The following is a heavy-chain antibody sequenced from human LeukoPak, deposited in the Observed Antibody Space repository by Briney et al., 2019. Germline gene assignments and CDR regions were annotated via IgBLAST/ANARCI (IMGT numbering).Heavy chain of an antibody. V-gene: IGHV3-23*01. CDR2: ISGSGGST. D-gene: IGHD4-17*01. CDR1: GXTFXSYA. CDR3: AKALYYGDYPFDY. Sequence: GXLXLXXAXSGXTFXSYAMSWVRQAPGKGLEWVSAISGSGGSTYYADSVKGRFTISRDNSKNTLYLQMNSLRAEDTAVYYCAKALYYGDYPFDYWGQGTLVTVSS. J-gene: IGHJ4*02.